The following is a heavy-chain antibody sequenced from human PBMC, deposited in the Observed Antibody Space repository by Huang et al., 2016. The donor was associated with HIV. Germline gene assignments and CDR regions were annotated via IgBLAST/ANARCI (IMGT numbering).Heavy chain of an antibody. CDR3: ACLGYCSGGDY. Sequence: QVQLQQWGAGLLKPSETLSLTCAVYGGSFSGYYWSWIRQPPGKGLEWIGEINHGGSANYNPSLRSRVTISIDTSKNQFSLKLSSVTAADTAVYYCACLGYCSGGDYWGQGTLVTVSS. V-gene: IGHV4-34*01. J-gene: IGHJ4*02. CDR2: INHGGSA. CDR1: GGSFSGYY. D-gene: IGHD2-15*01.